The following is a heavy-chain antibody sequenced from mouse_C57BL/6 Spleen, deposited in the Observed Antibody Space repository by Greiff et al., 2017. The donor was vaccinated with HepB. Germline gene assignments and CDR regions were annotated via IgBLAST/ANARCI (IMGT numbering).Heavy chain of an antibody. CDR2: INPYNGGT. V-gene: IGHV1-19*01. D-gene: IGHD3-2*02. CDR1: GYTFTDYY. CDR3: ARDPDSSGPYYAMDY. Sequence: EVQLQQSGPVLVKPGASVKMSCKASGYTFTDYYMNWVKQSHGKSLEWIGVINPYNGGTSYNQKFKGKATLTVDKSSSTAYMELNSLTSEDSAVYYCARDPDSSGPYYAMDYWGQGTSVTVSS. J-gene: IGHJ4*01.